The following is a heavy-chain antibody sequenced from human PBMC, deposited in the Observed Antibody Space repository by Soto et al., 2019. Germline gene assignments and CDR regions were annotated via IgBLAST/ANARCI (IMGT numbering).Heavy chain of an antibody. CDR2: ISAYNGNT. D-gene: IGHD3-16*01. J-gene: IGHJ6*02. CDR1: GYTFTSYG. V-gene: IGHV1-18*01. CDR3: ARDWGQTTYYYYGMDV. Sequence: ASVKVSCKASGYTFTSYGISWLRQAPGQGLEWMGWISAYNGNTNYAQKLQGRVTMTTDTSTSTAYMELRSLRSDDTAVYYCARDWGQTTYYYYGMDVWGQGTTVTVSS.